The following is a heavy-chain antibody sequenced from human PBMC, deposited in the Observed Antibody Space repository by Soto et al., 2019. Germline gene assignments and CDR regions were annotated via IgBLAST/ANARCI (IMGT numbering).Heavy chain of an antibody. CDR3: AKSFYGWGAGGGHYFDY. D-gene: IGHD3-10*01. CDR2: ISGSGGST. Sequence: EVQLLESGGGLVQPGGSLRLSCAASGFTFSSYAMSWVRQAPGKGLEWVSAISGSGGSTYYADSVKGRFTISRDNSTNTLYLKMNSLRAEDTAVYYCAKSFYGWGAGGGHYFDYWGQGTLVTVSS. J-gene: IGHJ4*02. CDR1: GFTFSSYA. V-gene: IGHV3-23*01.